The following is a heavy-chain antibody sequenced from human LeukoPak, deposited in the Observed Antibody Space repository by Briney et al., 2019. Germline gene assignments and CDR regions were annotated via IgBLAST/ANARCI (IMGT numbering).Heavy chain of an antibody. CDR3: ARRGSGWSFDY. D-gene: IGHD6-19*01. V-gene: IGHV3-74*01. J-gene: IGHJ4*02. Sequence: GGSLILSCAASGFTFSRYWMHWVRQAPGKGLVWVSRINSDGSSTNYADSVRGRFTISRDNAKNTLYLQMNSLRAEDTAVYYCARRGSGWSFDYWGQGTLVTVSS. CDR2: INSDGSST. CDR1: GFTFSRYW.